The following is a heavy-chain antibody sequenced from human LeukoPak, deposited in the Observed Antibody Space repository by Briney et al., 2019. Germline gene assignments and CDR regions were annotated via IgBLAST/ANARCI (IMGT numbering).Heavy chain of an antibody. V-gene: IGHV3-23*01. CDR2: ISGSGGST. D-gene: IGHD3/OR15-3a*01. CDR1: GFTFSSYA. J-gene: IGHJ3*02. CDR3: ARIKRERTGPPDAFDI. Sequence: GGSLRLSCAASGFTFSSYAMSWVRQAPGKGLEWVSAISGSGGSTYYADSVKGRFTISRDNSKNTLYLQMNSLRAEDTAVYYCARIKRERTGPPDAFDIWGQGTMVTVSS.